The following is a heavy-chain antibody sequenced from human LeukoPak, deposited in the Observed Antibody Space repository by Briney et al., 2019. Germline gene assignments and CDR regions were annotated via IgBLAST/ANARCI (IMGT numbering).Heavy chain of an antibody. CDR3: ARDPYSGTYGNTYYYYMDV. J-gene: IGHJ6*03. CDR1: GFTFGDYA. V-gene: IGHV3-66*01. CDR2: VYSGGST. Sequence: GGSLRLSCTASGFTFGDYAMSWFRQAPGKGLEWVSVVYSGGSTYYADSVKGRFTISRDNARNSLYLQMNSLRVEDTAVYYCARDPYSGTYGNTYYYYMDVWGKGTTVTISS. D-gene: IGHD1-26*01.